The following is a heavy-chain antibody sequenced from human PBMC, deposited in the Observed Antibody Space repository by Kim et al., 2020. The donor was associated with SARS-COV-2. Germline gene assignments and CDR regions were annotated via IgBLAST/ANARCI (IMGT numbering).Heavy chain of an antibody. V-gene: IGHV4-59*01. CDR2: ISYSGST. D-gene: IGHD3-10*01. Sequence: SETLSLTCTVSGGSISSYYWSWIRQPPGKGLEWIAYISYSGSTNYSPSLKGRVTISVDTSKNQFSLKLNSMTAADTAVYYCARERRSGTYYYFDYWGQGT. J-gene: IGHJ4*02. CDR3: ARERRSGTYYYFDY. CDR1: GGSISSYY.